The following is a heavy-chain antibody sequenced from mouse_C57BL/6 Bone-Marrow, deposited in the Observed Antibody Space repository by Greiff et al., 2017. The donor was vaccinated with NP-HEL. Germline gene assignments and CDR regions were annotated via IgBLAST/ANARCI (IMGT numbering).Heavy chain of an antibody. CDR1: GYTFTAYY. J-gene: IGHJ3*01. Sequence: QVPLQQSGAELVKPGASVKISCKASGYTFTAYYLNWVKHRPGQGLVWIGKFGPGSGSPSYNEKFKGKATLTADKSSSTAYMQLSSLTSEDSAVYFCARGEAFRNYYDYDEFAYWGQGTLVTVSA. V-gene: IGHV1-77*01. D-gene: IGHD2-4*01. CDR2: FGPGSGSP. CDR3: ARGEAFRNYYDYDEFAY.